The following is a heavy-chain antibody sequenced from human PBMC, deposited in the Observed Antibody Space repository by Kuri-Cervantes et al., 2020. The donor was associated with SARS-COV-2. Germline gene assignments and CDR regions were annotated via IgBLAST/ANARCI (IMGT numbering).Heavy chain of an antibody. CDR3: ARVLRLETLGLWFDP. CDR1: GFSLTNPKMG. J-gene: IGHJ5*01. Sequence: SGPTLVKPTETLTLTCAVSGFSLTNPKMGVTWIRRPPGKAPDWLALIFSNGDKSYNRSLRRGLTISRDTSKSLVFLTMTNVDPVDTATYFCARVLRLETLGLWFDPWGQGILVTVSS. V-gene: IGHV2-26*01. CDR2: IFSNGDK. D-gene: IGHD2/OR15-2a*01.